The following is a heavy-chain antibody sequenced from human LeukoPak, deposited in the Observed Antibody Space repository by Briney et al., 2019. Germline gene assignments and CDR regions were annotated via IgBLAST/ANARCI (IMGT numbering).Heavy chain of an antibody. Sequence: GGSLRLSCAASGFTFSNYAMSWVRQAPGKGLEWVSTINGGGGSTYYADSVNGRFTISRDNSKNTLYLQMNSLRAEDTAVYYCAKVDRTSSYYFDYWGQGTLVTVSS. D-gene: IGHD2-8*01. V-gene: IGHV3-23*01. CDR3: AKVDRTSSYYFDY. J-gene: IGHJ4*02. CDR2: INGGGGST. CDR1: GFTFSNYA.